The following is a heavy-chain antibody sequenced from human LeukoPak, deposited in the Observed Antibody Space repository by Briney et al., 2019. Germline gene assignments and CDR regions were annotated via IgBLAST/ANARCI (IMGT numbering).Heavy chain of an antibody. CDR3: ARTSDYYDSGGWFDP. J-gene: IGHJ5*02. D-gene: IGHD3-22*01. CDR1: GGSISSSSYY. Sequence: PSETLSPTCTVSGGSISSSSYYWGWIRQPPGKGLEWIGSIYYSGSTYYNPSLKSRVTISVDTSKNQFSLKLSSVTAADTAVYYCARTSDYYDSGGWFDPWGQGTLVTVSS. CDR2: IYYSGST. V-gene: IGHV4-39*01.